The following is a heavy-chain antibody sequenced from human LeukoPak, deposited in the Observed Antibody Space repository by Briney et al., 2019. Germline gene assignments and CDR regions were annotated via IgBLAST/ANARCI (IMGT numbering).Heavy chain of an antibody. CDR3: AKHQSSPYSSGWYPFDY. Sequence: GGSLRLSCAASGFTFSSYAMSWVRQAPGKGLEWVSAISGSGGSTYYADSVKGRFTISRDNSENTLYLQMNSLRAEDTAVYYCAKHQSSPYSSGWYPFDYWGQGTLVTVSS. V-gene: IGHV3-23*01. J-gene: IGHJ4*02. D-gene: IGHD6-19*01. CDR2: ISGSGGST. CDR1: GFTFSSYA.